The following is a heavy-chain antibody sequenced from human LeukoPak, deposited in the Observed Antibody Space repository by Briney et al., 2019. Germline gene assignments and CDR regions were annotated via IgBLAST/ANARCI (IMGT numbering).Heavy chain of an antibody. CDR2: ISAYNGNT. D-gene: IGHD5-12*01. J-gene: IGHJ4*02. Sequence: GASVKVSCKASGYTFTSYGISWVRQAPGQGLEWMGWISAYNGNTNYAQKLQGRVTMTTDTSTSTAYMELRSLRSDDTAVYYCARVLGSGYDLYYFDYWGQGTLVTVSS. V-gene: IGHV1-18*01. CDR1: GYTFTSYG. CDR3: ARVLGSGYDLYYFDY.